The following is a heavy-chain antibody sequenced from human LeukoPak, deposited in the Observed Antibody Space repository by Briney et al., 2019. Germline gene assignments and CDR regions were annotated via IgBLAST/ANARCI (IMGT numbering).Heavy chain of an antibody. CDR1: GFTFSNYL. J-gene: IGHJ3*02. Sequence: GGSLRLSCVASGFTFSNYLMNWVRQAPGKGLEWVSVIYSGGSRYYADSVKGRFTISRDNSKNTLYLQMNSLRAEDTAVYYCARDLAFDIWGQGTMVTVSS. CDR2: IYSGGSR. V-gene: IGHV3-66*02. CDR3: ARDLAFDI.